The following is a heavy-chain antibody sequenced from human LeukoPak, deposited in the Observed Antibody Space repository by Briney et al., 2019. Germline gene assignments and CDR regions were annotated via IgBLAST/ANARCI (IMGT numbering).Heavy chain of an antibody. V-gene: IGHV1-2*06. Sequence: ASVKVSCKASGYTFTGYYMHWVRQAPGQGLEWMGRINPNSGGTNYAQRFQGRVTMTRDTSISTAYMELSRLRSDDTAVYYCARGRSFYSGSYEAINWFDPWGQGTLVTVSS. CDR1: GYTFTGYY. D-gene: IGHD1-26*01. CDR2: INPNSGGT. J-gene: IGHJ5*02. CDR3: ARGRSFYSGSYEAINWFDP.